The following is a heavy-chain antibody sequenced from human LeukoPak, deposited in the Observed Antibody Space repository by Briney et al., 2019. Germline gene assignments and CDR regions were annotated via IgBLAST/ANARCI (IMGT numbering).Heavy chain of an antibody. D-gene: IGHD3-22*01. J-gene: IGHJ4*02. CDR2: IYYSGST. Sequence: SETLSLTCTVSGGSINSYYWSWIRQPPGKGLEWIGYIYYSGSTNYNPSLKSRVTISVDTSKNQFSLKLSSVTAADTAVYYCARDRGDSSGYFMADYWGQGTLVTVSS. CDR1: GGSINSYY. CDR3: ARDRGDSSGYFMADY. V-gene: IGHV4-59*01.